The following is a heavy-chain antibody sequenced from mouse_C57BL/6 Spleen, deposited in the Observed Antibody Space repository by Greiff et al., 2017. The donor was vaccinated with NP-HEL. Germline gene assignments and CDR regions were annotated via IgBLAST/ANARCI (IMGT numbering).Heavy chain of an antibody. CDR2: IYPGSGNT. D-gene: IGHD2-10*02. Sequence: VKLQESGPELVKPGASVKISCKASGYSFTSYYIHWVKQRPGQGLEWIGWIYPGSGNTKYNEKFKGKATLTADTSSSTAYMQLSSLTSEDSAVYYCAKERRYGNYDYAMDYWGQGTSVTVSS. CDR1: GYSFTSYY. CDR3: AKERRYGNYDYAMDY. V-gene: IGHV1-66*01. J-gene: IGHJ4*01.